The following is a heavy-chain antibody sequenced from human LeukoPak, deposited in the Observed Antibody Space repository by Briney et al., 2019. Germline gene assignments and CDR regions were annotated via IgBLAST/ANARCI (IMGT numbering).Heavy chain of an antibody. CDR1: GFTFSSYS. D-gene: IGHD2-15*01. J-gene: IGHJ4*02. CDR3: ANLGYCSGGSCFLDY. CDR2: ISSSSSTI. V-gene: IGHV3-48*04. Sequence: PGGSLRLSCAASGFTFSSYSMNWVRQAPGKGLEWVSYISSSSSTIYYADSVKGRFTISRDNAKNSLYLQMNSLRAEDTAVYYCANLGYCSGGSCFLDYWGQGTLVTVSS.